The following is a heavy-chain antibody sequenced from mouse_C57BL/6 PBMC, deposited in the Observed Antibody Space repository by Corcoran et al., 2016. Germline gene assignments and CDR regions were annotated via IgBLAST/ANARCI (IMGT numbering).Heavy chain of an antibody. CDR3: ARYSTQYYYAMDY. J-gene: IGHJ4*01. CDR2: IYWDDDK. D-gene: IGHD2-5*01. V-gene: IGHV8-12*01. Sequence: QVTLTESGPGILQSSQTLSLTCSFSGFSLSTSGMGVSWIRQPSGKGLEWLAHIYWDDDKRYNPSLKSRLTIPKDTSRNQVFLKITSVDTADTATYYCARYSTQYYYAMDYWGQGTSVTVSS. CDR1: GFSLSTSGMG.